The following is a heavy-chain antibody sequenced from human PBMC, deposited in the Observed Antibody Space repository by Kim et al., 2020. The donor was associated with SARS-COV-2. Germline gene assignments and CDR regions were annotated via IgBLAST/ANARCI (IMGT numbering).Heavy chain of an antibody. V-gene: IGHV1-18*01. D-gene: IGHD3-22*01. CDR3: ARESSHDSSGYYRFYWFDP. Sequence: ASVKVSCKASGYTFTSYGISWVRQAPGQGLEWMGWISAYNGNTNYAQKLQGRVTMTTDTSTSTAYMELRSLRSDDTAVYYCARESSHDSSGYYRFYWFDPWGQGTLVTVSS. CDR1: GYTFTSYG. J-gene: IGHJ5*02. CDR2: ISAYNGNT.